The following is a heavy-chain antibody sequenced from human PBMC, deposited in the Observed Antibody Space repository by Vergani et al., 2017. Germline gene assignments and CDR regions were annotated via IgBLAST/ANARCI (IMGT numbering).Heavy chain of an antibody. CDR2: IIPILGIA. Sequence: QVQLVQSGAEVKKPGSSVKVSCKASGGTFSSYTISWVRQAPGQGLEWMGRIIPILGIANYAQKFQGRVTITADKSTSTAYMELSSLRSEDTAVYYCAKGEGTGTTYYYYMDVWGKGTAVTVSS. D-gene: IGHD1/OR15-1a*01. J-gene: IGHJ6*03. V-gene: IGHV1-69*02. CDR3: AKGEGTGTTYYYYMDV. CDR1: GGTFSSYT.